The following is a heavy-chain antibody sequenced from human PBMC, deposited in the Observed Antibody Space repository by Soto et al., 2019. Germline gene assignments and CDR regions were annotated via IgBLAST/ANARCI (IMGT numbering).Heavy chain of an antibody. CDR3: ARARWAHWFPGSSHAIDY. CDR2: ISSSSSTI. Sequence: GGSLRLSCAASGFTFSSYSMNWVRQAPGKGLEWVSYISSSSSTIYYADSVKGRFTISRDNAKNSLYLQMNSLRDEDTAVYYCARARWAHWFPGSSHAIDYWGQGTLVTVSS. J-gene: IGHJ4*02. CDR1: GFTFSSYS. V-gene: IGHV3-48*02. D-gene: IGHD1-1*01.